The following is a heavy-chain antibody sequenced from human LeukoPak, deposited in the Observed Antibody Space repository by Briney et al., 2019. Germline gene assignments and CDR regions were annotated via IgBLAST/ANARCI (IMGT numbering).Heavy chain of an antibody. D-gene: IGHD3-22*01. CDR2: INSEGSST. V-gene: IGHV3-74*01. J-gene: IGHJ4*02. CDR3: ARDYYSRFDY. Sequence: GGSLRLSCAASGFSFSDYSMNWVRQAPGKGLVWVSRINSEGSSTTYADSVKGRFTISRDNAKNTLILQMNSLRAEDTAVYYCARDYYSRFDYWGQGTRVTVSS. CDR1: GFSFSDYS.